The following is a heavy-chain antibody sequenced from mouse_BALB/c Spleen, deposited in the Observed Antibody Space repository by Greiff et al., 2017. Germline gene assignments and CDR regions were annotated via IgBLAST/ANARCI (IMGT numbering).Heavy chain of an antibody. V-gene: IGHV3-6*02. D-gene: IGHD2-1*01. CDR1: GYSITSGYY. Sequence: EVKLMESGPGLVKPSQSLSLTCSVTGYSITSGYYWNWIRQFPGNKLEWMGYISYDGSNNYNPSLKNRISITRDTSKNQFFLKLNSVTTEDTATYYCARERGIYYGKGDWYFDVWGAGTTVTVSS. J-gene: IGHJ1*01. CDR3: ARERGIYYGKGDWYFDV. CDR2: ISYDGSN.